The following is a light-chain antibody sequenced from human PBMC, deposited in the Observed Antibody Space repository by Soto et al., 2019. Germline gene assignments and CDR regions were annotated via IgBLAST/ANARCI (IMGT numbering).Light chain of an antibody. CDR1: SSDVGSYNL. J-gene: IGLJ1*01. CDR3: CSFARSRIL. Sequence: QSALTQPASVSGSPGQSVTISCTGTSSDVGSYNLVSWYQQHPGKAPQLMIYEVNERPAGVSNRFSGSKSGNTASLTISGLQAEDEADYYCCSFARSRILFGTGTKVTV. V-gene: IGLV2-23*02. CDR2: EVN.